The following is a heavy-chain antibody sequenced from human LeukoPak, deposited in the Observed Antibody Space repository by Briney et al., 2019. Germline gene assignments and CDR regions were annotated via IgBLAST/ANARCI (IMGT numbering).Heavy chain of an antibody. Sequence: PGGSLRLSCAASGFIFADTWMNWVRQTPGKGLEWVANINKDGSGTSYADSVKGRLTISRDNAKNSLYLQMNSLRVEDTAVYYCARGCCSVSGLYFEFWGQGSLVTVSS. V-gene: IGHV3-7*03. CDR3: ARGCCSVSGLYFEF. CDR1: GFIFADTW. J-gene: IGHJ4*02. CDR2: INKDGSGT. D-gene: IGHD3-9*01.